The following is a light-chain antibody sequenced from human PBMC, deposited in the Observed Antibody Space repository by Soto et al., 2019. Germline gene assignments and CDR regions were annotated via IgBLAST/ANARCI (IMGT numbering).Light chain of an antibody. CDR1: QSVSSSY. V-gene: IGKV3-20*01. Sequence: EIVLKQSPGTVSLSPGESAPLSGRASQSVSSSYLAWYQQNPGQAPRLLIYGASSRATGIPDRFSGSGSGTDFTLTISRLEPEEFAVYYCQQYGSSPRTVGQGTKVAIK. CDR2: GAS. CDR3: QQYGSSPRT. J-gene: IGKJ1*01.